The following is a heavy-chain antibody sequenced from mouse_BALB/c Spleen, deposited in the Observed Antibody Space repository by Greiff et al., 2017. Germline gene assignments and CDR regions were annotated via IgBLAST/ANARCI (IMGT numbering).Heavy chain of an antibody. CDR1: GFSLTDYG. Sequence: VQVVESGPGLVAPSQSLSITCTVSGFSLTDYGVSWIRQPPGKGLEWLGVIWGGGSTYYNSALKSRLSISKDNSKSQVFLKMNSLQTDDTAMYYCAKQGTYYGNPWFAYWGQGTLVTVSA. CDR2: IWGGGST. V-gene: IGHV2-6-5*01. D-gene: IGHD2-10*01. J-gene: IGHJ3*01. CDR3: AKQGTYYGNPWFAY.